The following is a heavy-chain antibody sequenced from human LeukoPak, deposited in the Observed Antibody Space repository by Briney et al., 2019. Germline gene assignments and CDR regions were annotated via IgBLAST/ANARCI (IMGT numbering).Heavy chain of an antibody. CDR3: ARYYYDSSGNGNYLDY. J-gene: IGHJ4*02. V-gene: IGHV7-4-1*02. D-gene: IGHD3-22*01. CDR1: GYTFTRYA. CDR2: INTNSGKP. Sequence: ASVKVSCKASGYTFTRYAMNWVRQAPGQGLEWMGWINTNSGKPTYAQGFTGRYVFSLDTSVSTAYLRISSLKAEDTAVYYCARYYYDSSGNGNYLDYWGQGTLVTVSS.